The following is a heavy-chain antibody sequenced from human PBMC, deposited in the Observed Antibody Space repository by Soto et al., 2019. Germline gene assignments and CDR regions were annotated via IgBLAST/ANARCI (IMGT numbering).Heavy chain of an antibody. Sequence: GGSLRLSCAASGFTFSGYAMHWGRQAPGKGLEWVSTISGSGGNAYYADSVKGRFTISRDNSKNTLHLQMNSLRADDTAVYYCAKDGASGSYPPYYYYGMDVWGQGTTVTVSS. CDR3: AKDGASGSYPPYYYYGMDV. CDR1: GFTFSGYA. V-gene: IGHV3-23*01. CDR2: ISGSGGNA. J-gene: IGHJ6*02. D-gene: IGHD1-26*01.